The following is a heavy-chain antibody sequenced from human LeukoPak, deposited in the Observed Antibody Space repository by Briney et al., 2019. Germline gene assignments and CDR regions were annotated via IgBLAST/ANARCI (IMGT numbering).Heavy chain of an antibody. D-gene: IGHD1-1*01. CDR3: ARSPGPTIDY. J-gene: IGHJ4*02. CDR2: ISGYNSKT. CDR1: DYPFTHFG. V-gene: IGHV1-18*01. Sequence: ASVKVSCKASDYPFTHFGVSWVRQAPGQGLEWMGWISGYNSKTHYPRKFQGRVTMTTDTSTTTAYMELRTLRSDDTAVYYCARSPGPTIDYWGQGILVTVSS.